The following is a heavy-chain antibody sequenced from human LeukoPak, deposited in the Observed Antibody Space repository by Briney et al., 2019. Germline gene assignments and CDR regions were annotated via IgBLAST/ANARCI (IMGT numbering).Heavy chain of an antibody. CDR1: GGTFISYA. V-gene: IGHV1-69*05. Sequence: SVKVSCKASGGTFISYAISWVRQAPGQGLEWMGGIIPIFGTANYAQKFQGRVTITTDESTSTAYMELSSLRSEDTAVYYCARGIGDSYNPEYYYYYYMDVWGKGTTVTVSS. CDR2: IIPIFGTA. J-gene: IGHJ6*03. D-gene: IGHD5-24*01. CDR3: ARGIGDSYNPEYYYYYYMDV.